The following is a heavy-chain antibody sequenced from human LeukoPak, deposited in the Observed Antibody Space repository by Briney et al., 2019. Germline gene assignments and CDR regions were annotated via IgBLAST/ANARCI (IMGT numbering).Heavy chain of an antibody. Sequence: SETLSLTCTVSGGSISSGGYYWSWIRQHPGKGLEWIGYIYYSGSTYYNPSLKSRVTISVDTSKNQFSLKLSSVTAADTAVYYCAREGGFYRPLDYSGPGTLVIVSS. CDR1: GGSISSGGYY. CDR3: AREGGFYRPLDY. V-gene: IGHV4-31*03. J-gene: IGHJ4*02. CDR2: IYYSGST. D-gene: IGHD2/OR15-2a*01.